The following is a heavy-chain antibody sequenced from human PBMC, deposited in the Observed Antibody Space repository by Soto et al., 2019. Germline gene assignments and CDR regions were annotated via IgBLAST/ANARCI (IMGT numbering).Heavy chain of an antibody. Sequence: GGSLRISCAASGFTFSSYGMHWVRQAPGKGLEWVAVISYDGSNKYYADSVKGRFTISRDNSKNTLYLQMNSLRAEDTAVYYCAKDRYKEYYMDVWGKATSVTVSS. V-gene: IGHV3-30*18. D-gene: IGHD1-20*01. CDR2: ISYDGSNK. CDR1: GFTFSSYG. CDR3: AKDRYKEYYMDV. J-gene: IGHJ6*03.